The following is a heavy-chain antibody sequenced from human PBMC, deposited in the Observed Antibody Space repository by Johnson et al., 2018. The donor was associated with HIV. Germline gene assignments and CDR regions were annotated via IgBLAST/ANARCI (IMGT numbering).Heavy chain of an antibody. V-gene: IGHV3-7*05. CDR1: GFTFSSHC. Sequence: VQLVESGGDLVQPGRSLRLSCAASGFTFSSHCMTWVRQDPGKGLEWVANIKQDGSEKYYLDSVKGRFTISRDNAKNSLYLQMDSLRAEDTAVYYCARDYYDLPWGYDAFDIWGQGTMVTVSS. CDR2: IKQDGSEK. J-gene: IGHJ3*02. CDR3: ARDYYDLPWGYDAFDI. D-gene: IGHD3-22*01.